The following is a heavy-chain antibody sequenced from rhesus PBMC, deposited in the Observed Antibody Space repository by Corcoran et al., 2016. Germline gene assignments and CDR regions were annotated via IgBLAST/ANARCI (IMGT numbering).Heavy chain of an antibody. J-gene: IGHJ6*01. CDR3: ARLGYSGSWKWLDGLDS. D-gene: IGHD6-25*01. CDR1: GGSISSSY. Sequence: QLQLQESGPGLVKPSETLSVTCAVSGGSISSSYWSWIRQAPGKGLEWIGYIYGSIGSTYYNPSLKSRVTISRDTSKNQFSLKVSSVTGADTAVYYCARLGYSGSWKWLDGLDSWGQGVVVTVSS. CDR2: IYGSIGST. V-gene: IGHV4-169*01.